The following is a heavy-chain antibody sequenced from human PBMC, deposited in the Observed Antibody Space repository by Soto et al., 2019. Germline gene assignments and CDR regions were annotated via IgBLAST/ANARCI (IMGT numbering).Heavy chain of an antibody. V-gene: IGHV4-31*03. D-gene: IGHD3-10*01. CDR1: GGPISSDGYY. J-gene: IGHJ4*02. Sequence: QVQLQESGPGLVKPSQTLSLTCTVSGGPISSDGYYWSWIRQHPGKGLEWIGYIYYSGSTKYNPSLQSRVTILVEPSKYQFSLKLSSLTHADTAVYYCAAPCCHDSGSSPFASWGQGTLVTFSP. CDR2: IYYSGST. CDR3: AAPCCHDSGSSPFAS.